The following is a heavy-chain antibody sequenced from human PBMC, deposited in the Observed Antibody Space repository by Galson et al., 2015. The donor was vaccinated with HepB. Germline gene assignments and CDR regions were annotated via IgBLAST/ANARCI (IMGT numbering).Heavy chain of an antibody. CDR3: ATRALDGVDILTGYYFDY. D-gene: IGHD3-9*01. CDR2: FDPEDGET. J-gene: IGHJ4*02. CDR1: GYTLTELS. Sequence: SVKVSCKVSGYTLTELSMHWVRQAPGKGLEWMGGFDPEDGETIYAQKFQGRVTMTEDTSTDTAYMELSSLRSEDTAVYYCATRALDGVDILTGYYFDYWGQGTLVTVSS. V-gene: IGHV1-24*01.